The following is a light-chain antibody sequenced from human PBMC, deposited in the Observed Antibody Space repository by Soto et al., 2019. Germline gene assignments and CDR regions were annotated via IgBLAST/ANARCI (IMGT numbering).Light chain of an antibody. J-gene: IGLJ1*01. CDR3: SSYTSSSTRD. CDR1: SSDVGGYNY. CDR2: DVS. Sequence: QSVLTQPASVSGSPGQSITISCTGTSSDVGGYNYVSWYQQHPGKAPKLMIYDVSNRPSGVSNRFSGSKSGNTASLTISGLQAEDEADYYCSSYTSSSTRDFGTGT. V-gene: IGLV2-14*01.